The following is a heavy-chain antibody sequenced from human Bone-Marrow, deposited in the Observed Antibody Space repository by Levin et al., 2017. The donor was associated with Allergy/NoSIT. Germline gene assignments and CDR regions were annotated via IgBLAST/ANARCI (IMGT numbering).Heavy chain of an antibody. CDR1: GFTFSGYV. CDR2: IIGSGGDT. Sequence: PGGSLRLSCAVSGFTFSGYVMSWVRQAPGKGLEWVSAIIGSGGDTYYADSVKGRFTISRDNSKNTLYLQMNSLRAEDTAVYYCAKEENGEFDFWGQGTLVTVSS. D-gene: IGHD1-1*01. V-gene: IGHV3-23*01. CDR3: AKEENGEFDF. J-gene: IGHJ4*02.